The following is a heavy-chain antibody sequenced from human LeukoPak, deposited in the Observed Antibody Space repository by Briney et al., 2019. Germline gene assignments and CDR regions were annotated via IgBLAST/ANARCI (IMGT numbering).Heavy chain of an antibody. J-gene: IGHJ4*02. CDR2: INPNSGGT. CDR1: GYTFTGYY. CDR3: ARGYAFTILGY. Sequence: ASVKVSCTASGYTFTGYYMHWVRQAPGQGLEWMGWINPNSGGTSYAQKFQGRVTMTRDTSISTAYMELSRLRSDDTAVYYCARGYAFTILGYWGQGTLVTVSS. V-gene: IGHV1-2*02. D-gene: IGHD3-3*01.